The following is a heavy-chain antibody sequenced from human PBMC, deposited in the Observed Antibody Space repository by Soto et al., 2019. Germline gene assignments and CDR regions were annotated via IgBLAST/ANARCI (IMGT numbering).Heavy chain of an antibody. D-gene: IGHD2-15*01. Sequence: QVQLVQSGAEVKKPGASVKVSCKASGYTFTSYYMHWVRQAPGQGLECMGIINPSGGSTTYAQKVQGRVTMTRATSTSTVYMELSSLRSESTAVYYCATVYCSGGSCYGIDYWGQGTLVTVSS. CDR1: GYTFTSYY. J-gene: IGHJ4*02. CDR3: ATVYCSGGSCYGIDY. CDR2: INPSGGST. V-gene: IGHV1-46*01.